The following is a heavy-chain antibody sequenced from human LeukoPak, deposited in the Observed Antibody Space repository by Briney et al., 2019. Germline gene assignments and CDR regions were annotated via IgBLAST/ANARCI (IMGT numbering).Heavy chain of an antibody. Sequence: GASVQVSCKASGYTFTDYYIHWVRQAPGQGLEWVAWINPNSGGTNYAQKFQGRVTMTRDTSISTAYMELSRLRSDDTAVYYCASLWFGELELFDYWGQGTLVTVSS. CDR1: GYTFTDYY. V-gene: IGHV1-2*02. D-gene: IGHD3-10*01. CDR3: ASLWFGELELFDY. CDR2: INPNSGGT. J-gene: IGHJ4*02.